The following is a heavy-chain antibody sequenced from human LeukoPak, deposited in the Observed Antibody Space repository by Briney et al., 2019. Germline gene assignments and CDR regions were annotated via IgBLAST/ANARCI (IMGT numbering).Heavy chain of an antibody. CDR3: ARSGVQLWPSGVFDY. CDR1: GGSISSYY. CDR2: IYYSGST. D-gene: IGHD5-18*01. V-gene: IGHV4-59*01. J-gene: IGHJ4*02. Sequence: SETLSLTCTVSGGSISSYYWSWIRQPPGKGLEWIGYIYYSGSTNYNPSLRSRVIISVDTSKNQFSLKLSSVTAADTAVYYCARSGVQLWPSGVFDYWGQGTLVTVSS.